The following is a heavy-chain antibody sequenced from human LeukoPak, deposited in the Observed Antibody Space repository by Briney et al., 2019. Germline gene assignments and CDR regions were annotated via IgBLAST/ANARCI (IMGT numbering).Heavy chain of an antibody. D-gene: IGHD6-19*01. CDR2: ISGSGGST. Sequence: GGSLRLSCAASGFTFSSYAMSWVRQAPGKGLEWVSAISGSGGSTYYADSVKGRLTISRDNSKNTLYLQMNSLRAEDTAVYYCAKDLRVQWLALDYWGQGTLVTVSS. CDR1: GFTFSSYA. V-gene: IGHV3-23*01. CDR3: AKDLRVQWLALDY. J-gene: IGHJ4*02.